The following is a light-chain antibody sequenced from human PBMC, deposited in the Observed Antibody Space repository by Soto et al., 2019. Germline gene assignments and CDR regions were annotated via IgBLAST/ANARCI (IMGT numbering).Light chain of an antibody. CDR1: SSDVGGYNY. Sequence: QSVLTQPPSASGSPGQSVTISCTGTSSDVGGYNYVSWYQQHPGKAPKLMIYEVSKRPSGVPDRFSGYKSVNTASLTVSGLQAEEEADYYCTSYAGDTSLGVLGGGTKLTVL. J-gene: IGLJ3*02. CDR3: TSYAGDTSLGV. CDR2: EVS. V-gene: IGLV2-8*01.